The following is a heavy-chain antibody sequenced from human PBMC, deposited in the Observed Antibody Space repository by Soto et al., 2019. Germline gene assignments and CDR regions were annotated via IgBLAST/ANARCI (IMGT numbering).Heavy chain of an antibody. CDR2: FDPEDGET. V-gene: IGHV1-24*01. D-gene: IGHD2-2*01. CDR1: GYTLTELS. CDR3: ARDNVYVMAPRETSCTVF. J-gene: IGHJ6*02. Sequence: ASVKVSGKVSGYTLTELSMHWVRQAPGKGLEWMGGFDPEDGETIYAQKFQGRVTMTEDTSTDTAYMERSSLGSEDTAVYYCARDNVYVMAPRETSCTVFWGRGSSDTVS.